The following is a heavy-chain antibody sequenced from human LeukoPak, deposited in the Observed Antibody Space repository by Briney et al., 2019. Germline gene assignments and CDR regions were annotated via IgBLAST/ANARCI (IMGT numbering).Heavy chain of an antibody. D-gene: IGHD3-3*01. V-gene: IGHV4-59*12. CDR1: GGSISSYY. CDR3: ARGRPPPGTYYDFWSGYYSGLNWFDP. Sequence: SETLSLTCTVSGGSISSYYWSWIRQPPGKGLEWIGYIYYSGSTNYNPSLKSRVTISVDTSKNQFSLKLSSVTAADTAVYYCARGRPPPGTYYDFWSGYYSGLNWFDPWGQGTLVTVSS. CDR2: IYYSGST. J-gene: IGHJ5*02.